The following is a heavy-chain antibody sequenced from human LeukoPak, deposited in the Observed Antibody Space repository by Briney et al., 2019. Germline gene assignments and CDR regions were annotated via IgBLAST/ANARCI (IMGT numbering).Heavy chain of an antibody. J-gene: IGHJ4*02. CDR3: ARPPRDLVSAAPFDY. D-gene: IGHD2-2*01. V-gene: IGHV1-2*02. Sequence: ASVKVSCKASGYSFSVYYIQWLRQVPGEGLEWVGWILPHSGDTYYAQKFRGRVTMTTDTSINTAYMELSRLQSDDTGIYFCARPPRDLVSAAPFDYWGQGTLVAASS. CDR2: ILPHSGDT. CDR1: GYSFSVYY.